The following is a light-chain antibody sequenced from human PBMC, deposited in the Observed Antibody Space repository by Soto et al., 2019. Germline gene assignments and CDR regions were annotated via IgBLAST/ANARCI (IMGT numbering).Light chain of an antibody. J-gene: IGKJ4*01. CDR1: ESVTSN. CDR2: DAS. CDR3: QQFNNWPLT. Sequence: EIVMTQSPATLSVSPGERATLSCRASESVTSNLAWYRQKPGQAPRLLIYDASTRATGLPARFSGSGAGAEITLTISRLQSEYFAVYYCQQFNNWPLTFGGGTKVDIK. V-gene: IGKV3-15*01.